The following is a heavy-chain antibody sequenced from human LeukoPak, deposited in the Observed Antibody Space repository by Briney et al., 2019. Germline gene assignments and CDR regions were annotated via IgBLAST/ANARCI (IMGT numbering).Heavy chain of an antibody. CDR2: ISGSGSDT. CDR3: ARDKEGLRYFDWSPHGY. V-gene: IGHV3-11*06. Sequence: KTGGSLRLSCAASGFIFSDYYMTWIRQAPGKGLEWLSYISGSGSDTNYADSVKGRFTTSRDNAKNSLYLQMNSLRDEDTAVYYCARDKEGLRYFDWSPHGYWGQGTLVTVSS. J-gene: IGHJ4*02. CDR1: GFIFSDYY. D-gene: IGHD3-9*01.